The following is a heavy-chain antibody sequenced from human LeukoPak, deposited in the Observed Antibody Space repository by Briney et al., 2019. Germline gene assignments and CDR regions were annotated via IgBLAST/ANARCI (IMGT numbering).Heavy chain of an antibody. CDR1: GFTFDDYT. CDR2: ISWNSGSI. J-gene: IGHJ4*02. D-gene: IGHD3-22*01. V-gene: IGHV3-9*01. CDR3: AKDFAYYYDSSGYYLDY. Sequence: PGGSLRLSCAASGFTFDDYTMHWVRQAPGKGLEWVSGISWNSGSIGYADSVKGRFTISRDNAKNSLYLQMNSLRAEDTAVYYCAKDFAYYYDSSGYYLDYWGQGTLVTVSS.